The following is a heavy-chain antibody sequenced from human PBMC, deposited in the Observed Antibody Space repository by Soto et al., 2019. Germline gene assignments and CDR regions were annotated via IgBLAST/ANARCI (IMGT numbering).Heavy chain of an antibody. CDR3: TTDKPYGSGWFS. CDR2: IKSKTDGGTT. Sequence: EVQLVESGGGLVKPGGSLRLSCAASGFTFSNAWMNWVRQAPGKGLEWVGRIKSKTDGGTTDYAAPVKGRFTISRYDSKNTLYLQMNSLKTEDTAVYYCTTDKPYGSGWFSWGQGTLVTVSS. V-gene: IGHV3-15*07. J-gene: IGHJ4*02. CDR1: GFTFSNAW. D-gene: IGHD6-19*01.